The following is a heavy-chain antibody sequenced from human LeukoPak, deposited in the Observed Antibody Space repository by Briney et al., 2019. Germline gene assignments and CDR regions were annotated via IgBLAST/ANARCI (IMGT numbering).Heavy chain of an antibody. CDR1: GFTFSGYA. CDR3: AKAPTRVTSSNYFDY. D-gene: IGHD2-21*02. Sequence: GGSLRLSCAASGFTFSGYAMSWVRQAPGKGLEWVSSLSGTGISTYYADSVKGRFTISRDNSKNTLYLQMNSLRAEDTAVYYCAKAPTRVTSSNYFDYWGQGTLVTVSS. J-gene: IGHJ4*02. CDR2: LSGTGIST. V-gene: IGHV3-23*01.